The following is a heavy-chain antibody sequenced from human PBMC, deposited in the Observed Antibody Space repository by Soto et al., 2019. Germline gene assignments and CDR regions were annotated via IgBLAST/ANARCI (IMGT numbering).Heavy chain of an antibody. Sequence: VQLVESGGGVVQPGRSLRLSCAASGFTFSSYAMHWVRQAPGKGLEWVAVISYDGSNKYYADSVKGRFTISRDNSKNTLYLQMNSLRAEDTAVYYCARETTFIYWGQGTLVTVSS. V-gene: IGHV3-30-3*01. D-gene: IGHD1-7*01. CDR2: ISYDGSNK. CDR1: GFTFSSYA. J-gene: IGHJ4*02. CDR3: ARETTFIY.